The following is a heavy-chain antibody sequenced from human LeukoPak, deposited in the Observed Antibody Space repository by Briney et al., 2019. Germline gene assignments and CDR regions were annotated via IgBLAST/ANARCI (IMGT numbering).Heavy chain of an antibody. D-gene: IGHD1-26*01. V-gene: IGHV3-21*01. CDR1: GFTFSSYS. J-gene: IGHJ4*02. Sequence: GGSLRLSCAASGFTFSSYSMNWVRRAPGKGLEWVSSISSSSSYIYYADSVKGRFTISRDNAKNSLYLQMNSLRAEDTAVYYCARGGVGATTLTVDYWGQGTLVTVSS. CDR3: ARGGVGATTLTVDY. CDR2: ISSSSSYI.